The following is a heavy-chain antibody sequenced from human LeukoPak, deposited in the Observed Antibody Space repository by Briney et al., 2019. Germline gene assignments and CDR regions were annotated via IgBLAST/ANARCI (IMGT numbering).Heavy chain of an antibody. D-gene: IGHD3-22*01. V-gene: IGHV4-31*03. CDR2: IYYSGST. CDR1: GGSISSGGYY. CDR3: ARVDDSSGYLDY. J-gene: IGHJ4*02. Sequence: SEILSLTCTVSGGSISSGGYYWSWIRQHPGKGLEWIGYIYYSGSTYYNPSLKSRVTISVDTSKNQFSLKLSSVTAADTAVYYCARVDDSSGYLDYWGQGTLVTVSS.